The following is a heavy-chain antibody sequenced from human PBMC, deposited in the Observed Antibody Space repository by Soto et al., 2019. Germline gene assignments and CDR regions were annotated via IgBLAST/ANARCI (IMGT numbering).Heavy chain of an antibody. J-gene: IGHJ4*02. D-gene: IGHD5-12*01. CDR2: ISGDGDKT. CDR1: GFTFSKYA. Sequence: EVQLLESGGGLVQPGGSLRLSCAASGFTFSKYAMIWVRQAPGKGLEWISGISGDGDKTFYADFVKGRPTISRDNSKNTVYLQVSSLRVEDTAVYYCAKGGLSGYDYWGQGTLVTVSS. V-gene: IGHV3-23*01. CDR3: AKGGLSGYDY.